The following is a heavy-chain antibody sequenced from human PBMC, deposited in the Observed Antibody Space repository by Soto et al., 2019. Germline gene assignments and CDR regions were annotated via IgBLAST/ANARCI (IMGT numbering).Heavy chain of an antibody. D-gene: IGHD6-13*01. CDR1: GFTFSSYG. V-gene: IGHV3-30*18. Sequence: QVQLVESGGGVVQPGRSLRLSCAASGFTFSSYGIHWVRQAPGKGLEWVAVMSYDGSNKYYADSVKGRFTISRDNSKTTVYLQRNSLRAEDTAVYYCAKDFWDSSQFYGMDVWGQGTTVTVSS. J-gene: IGHJ6*02. CDR3: AKDFWDSSQFYGMDV. CDR2: MSYDGSNK.